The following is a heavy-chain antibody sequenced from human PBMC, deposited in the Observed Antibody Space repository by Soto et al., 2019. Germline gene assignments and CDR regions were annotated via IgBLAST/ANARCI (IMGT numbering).Heavy chain of an antibody. D-gene: IGHD3-22*01. Sequence: GGSLRLSCVASGVAVSNHYMNWVRQAPGKGLEWVSVVYSGGTTYYADSVRGRFTVSRDDSKNTLFLQMSSLRAEDTAVYYCARAGSPFDSDSSGYWGFDHWGQGTLVTVSS. CDR1: GVAVSNHY. CDR3: ARAGSPFDSDSSGYWGFDH. V-gene: IGHV3-53*01. CDR2: VYSGGTT. J-gene: IGHJ4*02.